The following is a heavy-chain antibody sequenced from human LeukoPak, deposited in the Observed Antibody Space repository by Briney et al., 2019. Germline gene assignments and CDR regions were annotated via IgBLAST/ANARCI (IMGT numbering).Heavy chain of an antibody. V-gene: IGHV3-30*18. Sequence: GGSLRLSCAASGFTFSSYGMHWVRQAPGKGLEWVAVISYDGSNKYYADSVKGRFTISRDNSKNTLYLQMNSLRDEDTAVYYCAKDRSMTGNNDAFDIWGQGTMVTVSS. CDR2: ISYDGSNK. CDR3: AKDRSMTGNNDAFDI. J-gene: IGHJ3*02. CDR1: GFTFSSYG. D-gene: IGHD1-20*01.